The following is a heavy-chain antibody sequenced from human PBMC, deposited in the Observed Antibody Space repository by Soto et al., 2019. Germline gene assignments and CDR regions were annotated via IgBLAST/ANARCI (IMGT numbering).Heavy chain of an antibody. D-gene: IGHD2-15*01. V-gene: IGHV1-69*12. Sequence: QVQLVQSGAEVKKPGSSVKVSCKASGGTFSSYAISWVRQAPGQGLEWMGGIIPIFGTANYAQKFQGRVTITADESTSTADMELSSLRSEDTAVYYSARGVREGQQLPRGGCAYSGRGTLVTFSS. CDR2: IIPIFGTA. CDR3: ARGVREGQQLPRGGCAY. CDR1: GGTFSSYA. J-gene: IGHJ4*02.